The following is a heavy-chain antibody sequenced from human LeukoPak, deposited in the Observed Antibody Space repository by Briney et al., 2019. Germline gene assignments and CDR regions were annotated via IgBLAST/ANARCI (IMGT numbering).Heavy chain of an antibody. CDR3: AREPNTVLDY. Sequence: SQTLSLTCSVFYGSISSGSYYWSWIRQPAGKGLEWIGRIYTSGSTNYNPSLKSRVTISVDTSKDQFSLKLSSVTAADTAVYYCAREPNTVLDYWGQGTLVTVSS. V-gene: IGHV4-61*02. D-gene: IGHD4-11*01. CDR1: YGSISSGSYY. J-gene: IGHJ4*02. CDR2: IYTSGST.